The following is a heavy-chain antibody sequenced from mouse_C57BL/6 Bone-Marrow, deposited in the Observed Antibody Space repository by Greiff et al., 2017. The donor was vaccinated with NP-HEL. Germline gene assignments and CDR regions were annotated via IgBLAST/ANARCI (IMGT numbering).Heavy chain of an antibody. D-gene: IGHD1-1*01. Sequence: QVQLQQSGPELVKPGASVKISCKASGYAFSSSWMNWVKQRPGKGLEWIGRIYPGDGDTNYNGKFKGKATLTADKSSSTAYMQLSSLTSEDSAVYFCARDYGSSGGQFAYWGQGTLVTVSA. CDR1: GYAFSSSW. CDR3: ARDYGSSGGQFAY. J-gene: IGHJ3*01. V-gene: IGHV1-82*01. CDR2: IYPGDGDT.